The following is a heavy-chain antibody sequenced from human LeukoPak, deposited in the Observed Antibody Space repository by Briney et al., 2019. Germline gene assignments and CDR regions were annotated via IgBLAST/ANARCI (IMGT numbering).Heavy chain of an antibody. Sequence: GGSLRLSCAASGFTFSSYAMHWVRQAPGKGLEWVAVISYDGSNKYYADSVKGRFTISRDNSKNTPYLQMNSLRAEDTAVYYCARDDGSSWASGAFDIWGQGTMVTVSS. CDR2: ISYDGSNK. J-gene: IGHJ3*02. D-gene: IGHD6-13*01. V-gene: IGHV3-30-3*01. CDR1: GFTFSSYA. CDR3: ARDDGSSWASGAFDI.